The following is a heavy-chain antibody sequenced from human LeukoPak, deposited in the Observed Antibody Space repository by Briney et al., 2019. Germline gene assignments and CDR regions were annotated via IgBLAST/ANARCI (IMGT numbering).Heavy chain of an antibody. J-gene: IGHJ4*02. D-gene: IGHD4-17*01. Sequence: SETLSLTCSVSDDSITMYYWNWIRQPAGKGLEWIGRIYTSGSTNYNPSLKSRVTMSVDTSKNQFSLKLSSVTAADTAVYCARWTTVTRAFDYWGQGTLVTVSS. CDR2: IYTSGST. V-gene: IGHV4-4*07. CDR1: DDSITMYY. CDR3: ARWTTVTRAFDY.